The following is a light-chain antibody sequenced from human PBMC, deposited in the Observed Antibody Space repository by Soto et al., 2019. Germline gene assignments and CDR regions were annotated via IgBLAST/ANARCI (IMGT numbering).Light chain of an antibody. Sequence: EIVLTQSPGTLSLSPGERATLSCRASQRVSSAYLAWYQQKPGQAPRLLMYGASSRATGTPDRFSGSGSGTDYTLTISRLEPEDLAVYYCLQYDNWGTLGPGTKVDIK. J-gene: IGKJ3*01. CDR2: GAS. CDR3: LQYDNWGT. V-gene: IGKV3-20*01. CDR1: QRVSSAY.